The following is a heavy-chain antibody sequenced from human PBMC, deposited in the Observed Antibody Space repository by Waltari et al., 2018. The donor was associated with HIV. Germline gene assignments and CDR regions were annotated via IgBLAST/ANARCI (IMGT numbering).Heavy chain of an antibody. J-gene: IGHJ6*02. CDR1: GFSFNTYA. CDR2: ISSKSDPI. CDR3: ARGLHRGGHYFGMDV. V-gene: IGHV3-48*02. Sequence: EVQLVESGGGSVRPGGSLRLYCAASGFSFNTYAMNWARRAPGKGLGWVSYISSKSDPIDYADSVKGRFTISRDNAKNSLYLQMNSLRDDDTAVYYCARGLHRGGHYFGMDVWGRGTTVIVSS. D-gene: IGHD3-9*01.